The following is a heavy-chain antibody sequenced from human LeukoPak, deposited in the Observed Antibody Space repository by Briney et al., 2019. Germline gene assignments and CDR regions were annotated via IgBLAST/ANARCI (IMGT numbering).Heavy chain of an antibody. J-gene: IGHJ2*01. CDR3: ARAGYSSTWYSRYFDL. CDR1: GFTFSSYD. V-gene: IGHV3-13*01. Sequence: GGSLRLSCAASGFTFSSYDMHWVRQATGKGLEWVSGIGTAGDIYYPGSVKGRFTISRENAKNSLYLQVNSLRAGDAAVYYCARAGYSSTWYSRYFDLWGRGTLVTVSS. CDR2: IGTAGDI. D-gene: IGHD6-13*01.